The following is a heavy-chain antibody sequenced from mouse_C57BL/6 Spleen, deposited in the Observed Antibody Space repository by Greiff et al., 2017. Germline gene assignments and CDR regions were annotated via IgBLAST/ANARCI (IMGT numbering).Heavy chain of an antibody. D-gene: IGHD2-1*01. V-gene: IGHV5-4*01. CDR2: ISDGGSYT. CDR1: GFTFSSYA. CDR3: ARDNYVNYAMDY. Sequence: EVKLVESGGGLVKPGGSLKLSCAASGFTFSSYAMSWVRQTPDKRLEWVATISDGGSYTYYPDNVKGRFTISRDNAKNNLYLQMSHLKSEDTAMYYCARDNYVNYAMDYWGQGTSVTVAS. J-gene: IGHJ4*01.